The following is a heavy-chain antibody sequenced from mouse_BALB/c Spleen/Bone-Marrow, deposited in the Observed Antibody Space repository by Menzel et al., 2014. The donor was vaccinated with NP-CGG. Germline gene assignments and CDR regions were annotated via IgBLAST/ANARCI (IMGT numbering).Heavy chain of an antibody. CDR3: ARLGYYGYFVD. J-gene: IGHJ2*01. CDR2: INPESSTI. Sequence: EVQLQQSGGGLVQPGGSLKLSCAASGFDFRRYWMSWVRQAPGKGLEWIGEINPESSTINYTPSLKDKFIISRDNAKNTLYLQMSKVRSEDTALYYCARLGYYGYFVDWGQGTTRTVSS. D-gene: IGHD2-3*01. CDR1: GFDFRRYW. V-gene: IGHV4-1*02.